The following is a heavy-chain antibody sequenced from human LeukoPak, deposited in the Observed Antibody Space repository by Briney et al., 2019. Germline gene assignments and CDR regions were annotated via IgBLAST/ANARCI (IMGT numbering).Heavy chain of an antibody. CDR1: GFTFSTNS. J-gene: IGHJ4*02. Sequence: PGGSLRLSCAASGFTFSTNSMNWVRQAPGKGLEWVSSISSSSSYIYYADSVKGRFTISRDNAKNSLYLQMNSLRAEDTAVYYCAREGSMATIPGYWGQGTLVTVSS. D-gene: IGHD5-24*01. CDR2: ISSSSSYI. V-gene: IGHV3-21*01. CDR3: AREGSMATIPGY.